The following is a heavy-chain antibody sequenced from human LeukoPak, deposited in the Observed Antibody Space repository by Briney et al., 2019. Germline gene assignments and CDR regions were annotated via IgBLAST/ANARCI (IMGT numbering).Heavy chain of an antibody. V-gene: IGHV3-30-3*01. CDR2: MSYDGSNK. J-gene: IGHJ4*02. Sequence: PGRSLRLSCAASGFTFSTYAMHWVRQAPGKGLEWVAVMSYDGSNKYYADSVKGRFTISRDNSKSTLYLQMNSLRAEDTAVYHCARVAQGPHYFDYWGQGTLVTVSS. CDR1: GFTFSTYA. CDR3: ARVAQGPHYFDY.